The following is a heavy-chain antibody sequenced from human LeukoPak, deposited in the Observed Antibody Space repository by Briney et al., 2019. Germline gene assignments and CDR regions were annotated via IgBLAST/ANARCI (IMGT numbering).Heavy chain of an antibody. Sequence: SETLSLTCAVYGGSFSGYYWSWIRQPPGKGLEWIGYVYYSGSTNYNPSLKSRVTISVDTSKNQFSLKLSSVTAADTAVYYCARRYDSSDYYPSAFDIWGQGTMVTVSS. D-gene: IGHD3-22*01. J-gene: IGHJ3*02. CDR2: VYYSGST. CDR1: GGSFSGYY. V-gene: IGHV4-59*08. CDR3: ARRYDSSDYYPSAFDI.